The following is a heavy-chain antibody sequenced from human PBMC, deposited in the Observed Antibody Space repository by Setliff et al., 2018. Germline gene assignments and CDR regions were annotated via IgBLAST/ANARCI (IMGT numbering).Heavy chain of an antibody. CDR1: GFSFNDAW. CDR3: ARDHVYGSQYYYYYGMDV. Sequence: GGSLRLSCAASGFSFNDAWMNWVRQAPGKGLEWVSYISSSGITIYYADSVKARFTISRDNAKNSLYLQMNSLRAEDTAVYYCARDHVYGSQYYYYYGMDVWGQGTTVTVSS. V-gene: IGHV3-11*04. J-gene: IGHJ6*02. D-gene: IGHD3-10*01. CDR2: ISSSGITI.